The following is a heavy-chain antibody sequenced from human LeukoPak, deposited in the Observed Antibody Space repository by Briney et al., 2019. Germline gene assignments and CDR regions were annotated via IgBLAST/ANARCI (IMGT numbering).Heavy chain of an antibody. Sequence: PSETLSLTCTVSGGSISSGGYYWSWIRQHPGKGLEWIGYIYYSGGTYYNPSLKSRVTISVDTSKNQLSLKLSSVTAADTAVYYCARISSSWYYFQHWGQGTLVTVSS. CDR2: IYYSGGT. J-gene: IGHJ1*01. D-gene: IGHD6-13*01. CDR1: GGSISSGGYY. CDR3: ARISSSWYYFQH. V-gene: IGHV4-31*03.